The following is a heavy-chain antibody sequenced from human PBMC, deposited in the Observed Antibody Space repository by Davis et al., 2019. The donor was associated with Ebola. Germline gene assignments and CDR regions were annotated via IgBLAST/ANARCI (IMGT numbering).Heavy chain of an antibody. CDR3: AGDPNWESGS. J-gene: IGHJ4*02. CDR2: INGAAWST. Sequence: PGRSLRPSCPASGTTFSLTDMNWFRQAPGRGPEWVANINGAAWSTSYADSVKGRFTISRDNSKNMLYLQMDSLRIEDTAQYFCAGDPNWESGSRGQGTPVSVSS. D-gene: IGHD1-1*01. V-gene: IGHV3-23*01. CDR1: GTTFSLTD.